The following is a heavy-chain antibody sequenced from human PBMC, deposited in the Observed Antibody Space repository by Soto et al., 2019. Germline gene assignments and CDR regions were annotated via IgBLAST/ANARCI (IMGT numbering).Heavy chain of an antibody. V-gene: IGHV4-34*02. Sequence: QVQVQHWGAGLLNPSETLSLTCAVYNEALNGYYWRWIRQPPGKGLEWIGEINDNGRTRYNPSLGIRVSISEVALSMQLSLRLTSVTAADTALYYCARGRCLDRFLNWGQGTLVTVSS. D-gene: IGHD3-16*02. J-gene: IGHJ1*01. CDR1: NEALNGYY. CDR3: ARGRCLDRFLN. CDR2: INDNGRT.